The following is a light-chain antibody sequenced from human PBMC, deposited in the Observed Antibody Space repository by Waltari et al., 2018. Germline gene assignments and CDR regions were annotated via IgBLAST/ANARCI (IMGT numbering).Light chain of an antibody. CDR1: SGSITRNY. V-gene: IGLV6-57*03. CDR3: QSYGDNYQLV. CDR2: EDD. Sequence: NFILTQPHSVSESPGKTVTISCTRSSGSITRNYVQWYQQRPGSAPTTVIYEDDQRTPGVPVRFSGSVDRSSNSVSLTISGLETEDEADYYCQSYGDNYQLVFGGGTKLTVL. J-gene: IGLJ2*01.